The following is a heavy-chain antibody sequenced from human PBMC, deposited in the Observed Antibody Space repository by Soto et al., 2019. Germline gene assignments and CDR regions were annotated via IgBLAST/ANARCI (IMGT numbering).Heavy chain of an antibody. CDR2: IYYSGST. Sequence: PSETLSLTCTVSGGSISSYYWSWIRQPPGKGLEWIGYIYYSGSTNYNPSLKSRVTISVDTSKNQLSLELTSVTAADTAVYYCARFRGTAILDFWGHGTLVTVSS. V-gene: IGHV4-59*12. CDR3: ARFRGTAILDF. J-gene: IGHJ4*01. CDR1: GGSISSYY. D-gene: IGHD2-21*02.